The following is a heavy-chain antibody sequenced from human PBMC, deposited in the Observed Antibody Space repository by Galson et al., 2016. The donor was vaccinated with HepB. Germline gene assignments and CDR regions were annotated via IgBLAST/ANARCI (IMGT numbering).Heavy chain of an antibody. CDR1: GGSISGFF. CDR2: IHYSGST. Sequence: SETLSLTCSVSGGSISGFFWSWIRQPPGKGLEWIGYIHYSGSTNYNPSLKSRVTMSVDTSKNQLSMTMNSVTSEDTAVYYCARYYCETMVCRYFDFWGQGTLVTVSS. V-gene: IGHV4-59*01. CDR3: ARYYCETMVCRYFDF. J-gene: IGHJ4*02. D-gene: IGHD3-10*01.